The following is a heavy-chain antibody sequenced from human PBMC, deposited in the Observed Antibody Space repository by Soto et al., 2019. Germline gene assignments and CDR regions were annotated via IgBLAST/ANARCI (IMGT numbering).Heavy chain of an antibody. J-gene: IGHJ4*02. CDR3: AKGGVTAMPPYDY. D-gene: IGHD5-18*01. V-gene: IGHV3-9*01. Sequence: EVQLVESGGGLVQPGRSLRLSCAASGFTFDDYAMHWVRQAPGKGLEWVSGISWNSGSIGYADSVKGRFTISRDNAKNSLYLQMNSLRAEDTALYYCAKGGVTAMPPYDYWGQGTLVTVSS. CDR1: GFTFDDYA. CDR2: ISWNSGSI.